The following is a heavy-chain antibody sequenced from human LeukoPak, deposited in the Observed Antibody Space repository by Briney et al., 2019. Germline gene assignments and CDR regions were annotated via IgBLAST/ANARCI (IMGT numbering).Heavy chain of an antibody. J-gene: IGHJ3*02. CDR2: IDQSGGRN. CDR1: RFSFSSYW. D-gene: IGHD3-16*01. CDR3: ARDVEGGNFDI. V-gene: IGHV3-7*05. Sequence: GGSLRLSCAASRFSFSSYWMSWVRQAPGRGLEWVANIDQSGGRNNYVDSVKGRFTISRDNAKNSLFLEMSSLRADDTAVYFCARDVEGGNFDIWSQGTTVTVSS.